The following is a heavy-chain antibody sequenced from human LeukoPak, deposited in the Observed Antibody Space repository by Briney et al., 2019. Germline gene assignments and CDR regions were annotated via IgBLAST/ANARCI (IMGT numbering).Heavy chain of an antibody. Sequence: PGGSLRLSCAASGFTVSSNYMSWVRQAPGKGLEWVSVIYSGGSTYYADSVKGRFTISRDNSKNTLYLQMNSLRAEDTAVYYCAKGSLIVGATIGYWGQGTLVTVSS. CDR2: IYSGGST. CDR3: AKGSLIVGATIGY. V-gene: IGHV3-66*01. D-gene: IGHD1-26*01. CDR1: GFTVSSNY. J-gene: IGHJ4*02.